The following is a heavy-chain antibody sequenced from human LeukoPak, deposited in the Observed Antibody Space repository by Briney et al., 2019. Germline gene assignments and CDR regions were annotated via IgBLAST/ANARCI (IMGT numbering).Heavy chain of an antibody. CDR3: ARDSGSSTFQY. J-gene: IGHJ4*02. V-gene: IGHV4-59*01. Sequence: SETLPLTCTVSGGSISNYYWSWIRQPPGKGLEWIGYIYYSGSTNYNPSLKSRVTISVDTSKNQFFLKLSSVTAADTAVYYCARDSGSSTFQYWGQGTLVTVSS. CDR2: IYYSGST. D-gene: IGHD1-26*01. CDR1: GGSISNYY.